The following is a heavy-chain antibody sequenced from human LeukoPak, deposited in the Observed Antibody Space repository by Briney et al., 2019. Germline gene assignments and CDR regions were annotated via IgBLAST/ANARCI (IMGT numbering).Heavy chain of an antibody. V-gene: IGHV4-4*07. CDR3: ARDVVAARGSFDY. CDR2: ISTSGST. D-gene: IGHD2-2*01. CDR1: GGSVSTYY. Sequence: SETLSLTCTVSGGSVSTYYWSWIRQPGGRGLEWIGRISTSGSTDYNPSLKSRVTMSVDMSKNQFSLKLRSVNAADTAVYYCARDVVAARGSFDYWGQGTLVTVSS. J-gene: IGHJ4*02.